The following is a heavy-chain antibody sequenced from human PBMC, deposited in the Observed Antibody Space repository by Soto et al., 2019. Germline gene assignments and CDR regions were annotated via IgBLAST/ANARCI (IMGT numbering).Heavy chain of an antibody. CDR3: AKDGSDCSSTSCLGPGAFDY. V-gene: IGHV3-23*01. J-gene: IGHJ4*02. CDR2: ISGSGGST. Sequence: LRLSCAASGFTFSSYAMSWVRQAPGKGLEWVSAISGSGGSTYYADSVKGRFTISRDNSKNTLYLQMNSLRAEDTAVYYCAKDGSDCSSTSCLGPGAFDYWGQGTLVTVSS. CDR1: GFTFSSYA. D-gene: IGHD2-2*01.